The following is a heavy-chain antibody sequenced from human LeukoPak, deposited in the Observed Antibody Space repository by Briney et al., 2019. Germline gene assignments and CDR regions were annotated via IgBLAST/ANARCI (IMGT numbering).Heavy chain of an antibody. J-gene: IGHJ4*02. CDR3: AKERLDGDYDY. V-gene: IGHV3-21*04. CDR1: GFTFSSYS. Sequence: GGSLRLSCAASGFTFSSYSMNWVRQAPGKGLEWVSSISSSSSYIYYADSVKGRFTISRDNAKNSLYLQMNSLRAEDTAVYYCAKERLDGDYDYWGQGTLVTVSS. CDR2: ISSSSSYI. D-gene: IGHD4-17*01.